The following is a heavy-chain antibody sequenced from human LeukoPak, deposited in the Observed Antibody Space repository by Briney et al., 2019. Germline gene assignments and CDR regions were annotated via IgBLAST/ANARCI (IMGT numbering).Heavy chain of an antibody. J-gene: IGHJ6*03. V-gene: IGHV3-7*01. CDR1: GFTFSNYW. CDR3: ARGCYSGRYMDV. D-gene: IGHD2-15*01. CDR2: IKQDGSEK. Sequence: GGSLRLSCAASGFTFSNYWMSWVRQAPGKGLEWVANIKQDGSEKYYVDSVKGRLTISRDNAKNSLSLQMNSLRAEDTAVYYCARGCYSGRYMDVWGKGTTVTVSS.